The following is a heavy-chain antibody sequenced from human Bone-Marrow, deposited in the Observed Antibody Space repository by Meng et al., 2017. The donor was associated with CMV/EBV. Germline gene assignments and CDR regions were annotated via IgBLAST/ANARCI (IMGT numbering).Heavy chain of an antibody. D-gene: IGHD3-3*01. CDR3: ARGGYDFWSGYHNWFDP. CDR2: INHSGST. V-gene: IGHV4-34*01. CDR1: GGSFSGYY. J-gene: IGHJ5*02. Sequence: SETLSLTCAVYGGSFSGYYWSWIRQPPGKGLEWIGEINHSGSTNYNPSLKSRVTISVDTSKNQFSLKLSSVTAADTAVYYCARGGYDFWSGYHNWFDPWGQGTLGTSPQ.